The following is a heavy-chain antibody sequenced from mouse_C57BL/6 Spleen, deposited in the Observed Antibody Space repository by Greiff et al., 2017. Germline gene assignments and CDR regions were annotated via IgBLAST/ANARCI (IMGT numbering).Heavy chain of an antibody. Sequence: EVHLVESGEGLVKPGGSLKLPCAASGFTFSSYAMSWVRQTPEKRLEWVAYISSGGDYIYYADTVKGRFTISRDNARNTLYLQMSSLKSEDTAMYYCTRRESGYFDYWGQGTTLTVSS. V-gene: IGHV5-9-1*02. CDR3: TRRESGYFDY. CDR2: ISSGGDYI. CDR1: GFTFSSYA. J-gene: IGHJ2*01.